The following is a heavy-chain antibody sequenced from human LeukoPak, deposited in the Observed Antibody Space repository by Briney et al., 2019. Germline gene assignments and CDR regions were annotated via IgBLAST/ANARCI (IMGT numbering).Heavy chain of an antibody. CDR2: IYPTGST. J-gene: IGHJ5*02. D-gene: IGHD6-13*01. V-gene: IGHV4-38-2*02. Sequence: SETLSLTCTVSGYSISSGYYWGWIRQPPGKGLEWIGNIYPTGSTYYNPSLKSRVTISVDTSKNQFSLKVSSVSAADTAVYYCARAYSSSWYWNWFDPWGQGTLVTVSS. CDR3: ARAYSSSWYWNWFDP. CDR1: GYSISSGYY.